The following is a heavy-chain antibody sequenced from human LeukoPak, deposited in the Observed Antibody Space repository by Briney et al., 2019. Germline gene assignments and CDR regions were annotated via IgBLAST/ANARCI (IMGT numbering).Heavy chain of an antibody. J-gene: IGHJ5*02. V-gene: IGHV1-2*02. Sequence: ASVKVSCKASGYAFTGYYLHWVRQPPGQGLEWMGWINPNSGGTIYAQKFQGRVTMARDTSISSAYMELTGLRSDDTAVYFCARAPASTVGSTTGYFDPWGQGTLVTVSS. D-gene: IGHD1-26*01. CDR3: ARAPASTVGSTTGYFDP. CDR2: INPNSGGT. CDR1: GYAFTGYY.